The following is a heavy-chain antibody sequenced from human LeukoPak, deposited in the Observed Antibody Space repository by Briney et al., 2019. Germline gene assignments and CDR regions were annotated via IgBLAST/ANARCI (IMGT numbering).Heavy chain of an antibody. V-gene: IGHV4-4*07. CDR1: AGAIGSYY. D-gene: IGHD1-1*01. CDR3: ARVVSGGTFDS. CDR2: VYSDGTT. Sequence: SETLSLTCTVSAGAIGSYYWTWVRQPADKGFEWIGHVYSDGTTNYNPSLKSRLTMSIDEAKNKFSLKVNSVTAADTAVYYCARVVSGGTFDSWGQGTLVSVSS. J-gene: IGHJ5*01.